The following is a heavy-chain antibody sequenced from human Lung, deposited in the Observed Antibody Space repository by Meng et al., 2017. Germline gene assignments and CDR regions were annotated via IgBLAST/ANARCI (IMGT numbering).Heavy chain of an antibody. J-gene: IGHJ4*02. CDR3: ARGPTTMAHDFDY. V-gene: IGHV4-34*01. D-gene: IGHD4-11*01. CDR2: INHSGST. Sequence: QGPLPQWGAGLLKPSETLSLAFVVSGGSFSDYYWSWIRQPPGKGLEWIGEINHSGSTNYNPSLESRATISVDTSQNNLSLKLSSVTAADSAVYYCARGPTTMAHDFDYWGQGTLVTVSS. CDR1: GGSFSDYY.